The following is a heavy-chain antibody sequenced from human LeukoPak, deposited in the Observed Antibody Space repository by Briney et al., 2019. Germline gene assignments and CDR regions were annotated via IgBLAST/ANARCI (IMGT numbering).Heavy chain of an antibody. CDR1: GFTFDDYA. D-gene: IGHD3-22*01. Sequence: GGSLRLSCAASGFTFDDYAMHWVRQAPGKGLEWVSLICGDGRSAYFADSVKGRFTISRDNSKNSLSLQMNSLRTEDTALYYCAKVYRYYDSSCQHWGQGTLVTVSS. CDR2: ICGDGRSA. CDR3: AKVYRYYDSSCQH. V-gene: IGHV3-43*02. J-gene: IGHJ1*01.